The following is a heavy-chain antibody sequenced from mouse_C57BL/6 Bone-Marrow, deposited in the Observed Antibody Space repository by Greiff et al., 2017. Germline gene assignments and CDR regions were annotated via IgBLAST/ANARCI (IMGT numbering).Heavy chain of an antibody. J-gene: IGHJ3*01. V-gene: IGHV1-4*01. CDR3: ARPPAYYYGSSYRWFAY. CDR2: INPSSGYT. D-gene: IGHD1-1*01. CDR1: GYTFTSYT. Sequence: VQLQQSGAELARPGASVKMSCKASGYTFTSYTMHWLKQRPGQGLEWLGYINPSSGYTKYNQKFKDKATLTADKSSSTAYMQLSSLTSEDAAVYYCARPPAYYYGSSYRWFAYWGQGTLVTVSA.